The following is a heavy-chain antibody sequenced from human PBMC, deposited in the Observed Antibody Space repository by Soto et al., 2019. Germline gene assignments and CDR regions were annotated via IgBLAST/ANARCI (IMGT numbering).Heavy chain of an antibody. V-gene: IGHV3-33*01. D-gene: IGHD3-22*01. CDR3: ARGIHYYESHGYGPGAY. Sequence: QVQLVESGGGVVQPGGSLRLSCAASGFTFSSYAMHWVRQAPGKGLEWMAVIWYDGSRKHYADSLKGRFTISRDNRKNTLYLEMNSLRVEDTAVYYCARGIHYYESHGYGPGAYWGQGTLVSVSS. CDR2: IWYDGSRK. J-gene: IGHJ4*02. CDR1: GFTFSSYA.